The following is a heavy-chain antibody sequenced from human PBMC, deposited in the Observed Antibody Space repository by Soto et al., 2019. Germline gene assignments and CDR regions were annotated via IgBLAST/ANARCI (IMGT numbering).Heavy chain of an antibody. CDR1: NGSFIVYY. J-gene: IGHJ3*02. V-gene: IGHV4-34*01. Sequence: SETLSLTCAVYNGSFIVYYWTWIRQPPGKGPEWIGEVNHSGSTNYNPSLKSRVTISVDTSKNQFSLKLSSVTAADTAVYYCARDSTRRGACDIWGQGTMVTVSS. CDR2: VNHSGST. CDR3: ARDSTRRGACDI. D-gene: IGHD2-2*01.